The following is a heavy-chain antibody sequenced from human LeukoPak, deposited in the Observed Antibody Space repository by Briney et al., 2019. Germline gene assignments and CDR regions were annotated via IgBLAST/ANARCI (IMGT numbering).Heavy chain of an antibody. J-gene: IGHJ5*02. Sequence: ASVKVSCKASGYTFTSYDINWVRQATGQGLEWMGWMNPNSGNTGYAQKFQGRVTITRNTSISTAYMELSSLRSEDTAVYYCARGSGRLRNHNWFDPWGQGTLVTVSS. D-gene: IGHD4-17*01. CDR1: GYTFTSYD. CDR3: ARGSGRLRNHNWFDP. V-gene: IGHV1-8*03. CDR2: MNPNSGNT.